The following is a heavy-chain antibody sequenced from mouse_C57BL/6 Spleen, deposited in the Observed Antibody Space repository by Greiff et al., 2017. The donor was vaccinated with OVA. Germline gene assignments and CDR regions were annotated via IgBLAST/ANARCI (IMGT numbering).Heavy chain of an antibody. D-gene: IGHD4-1*01. J-gene: IGHJ1*03. Sequence: VKLQQPGAELVMPGASVKLSCKASGYTFTSYWMHWVKQRPGQGLEWIGEIDPSDSYTNYNQKFKGKSTLTVDKSSSTAYMQLSSLTSEDSAVYYCARGGKLGYFDVWGTGTTVTVSS. CDR2: IDPSDSYT. CDR1: GYTFTSYW. V-gene: IGHV1-69*01. CDR3: ARGGKLGYFDV.